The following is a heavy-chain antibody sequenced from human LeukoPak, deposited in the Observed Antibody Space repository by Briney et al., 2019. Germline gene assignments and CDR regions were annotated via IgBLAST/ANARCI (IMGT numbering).Heavy chain of an antibody. CDR1: GGSISSSRYY. CDR3: APGSTGGSRGSWFDP. V-gene: IGHV4-39*01. D-gene: IGHD1-26*01. Sequence: SETLSLTCTVSGGSISSSRYYWGWIRQPPGRGLEWIGSIYYSGGTYYNPSLKSRVTISVDTSKNQFSLKLSSVTAADTAVYYCAPGSTGGSRGSWFDPWGQGTLDTVSS. J-gene: IGHJ5*02. CDR2: IYYSGGT.